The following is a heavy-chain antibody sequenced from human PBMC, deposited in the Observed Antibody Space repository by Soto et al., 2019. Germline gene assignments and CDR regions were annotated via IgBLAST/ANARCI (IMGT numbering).Heavy chain of an antibody. CDR1: GGSISSSGGYY. V-gene: IGHV4-31*03. CDR3: ARYNSGALDY. Sequence: QVQLQESGPGLVKPSQTLSLTCTVSGGSISSSGGYYWIWIRQHPGKGLEWIGYIYYTGNAYYNPSLKSRVTISVDTSENQFSLKLNSVTAADTAVYFCARYNSGALDYWGQGTLVTVSS. J-gene: IGHJ4*02. D-gene: IGHD3-10*01. CDR2: IYYTGNA.